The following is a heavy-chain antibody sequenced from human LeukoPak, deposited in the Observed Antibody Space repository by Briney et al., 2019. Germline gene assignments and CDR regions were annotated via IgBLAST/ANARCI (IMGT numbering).Heavy chain of an antibody. J-gene: IGHJ6*02. CDR2: IIPIFGTA. CDR3: ARYSGYDDYYYYGMDV. Sequence: ASVKVSCKASGGAFSSYAISWVRQAPGQGLEWMGGIIPIFGTANYAQKFQGRVTITADESTSTAYMELSSLRSEDTAVYYCARYSGYDDYYYYGMDVWGQGTTVTVSS. V-gene: IGHV1-69*13. D-gene: IGHD5-12*01. CDR1: GGAFSSYA.